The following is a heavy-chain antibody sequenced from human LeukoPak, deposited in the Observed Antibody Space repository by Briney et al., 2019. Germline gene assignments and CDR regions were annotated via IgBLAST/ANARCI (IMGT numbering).Heavy chain of an antibody. CDR1: GGTFSNYA. CDR2: ITPYNGNT. V-gene: IGHV1-18*01. Sequence: ASVKVSCKASGGTFSNYAITWIRQAPGQGLEWMGYITPYNGNTKYAQKLQGRVTMTTDTSTSTVYMELRSLRSDDTAVYYCAREASSGAYNDYWGQGTLVTVSS. J-gene: IGHJ4*02. CDR3: AREASSGAYNDY. D-gene: IGHD1-26*01.